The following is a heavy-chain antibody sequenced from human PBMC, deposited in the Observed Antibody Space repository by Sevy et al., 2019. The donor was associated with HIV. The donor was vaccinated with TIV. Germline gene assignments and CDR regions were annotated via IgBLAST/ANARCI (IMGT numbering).Heavy chain of an antibody. J-gene: IGHJ4*01. Sequence: GGSLRLSCAVSGFTVRSSHMTWIRQAPGKGLEWVSIIYSGGGTYLSDSVRGRFTISRDNSKNTLFLQMNSLRAEDTAVYYCARGGGSYCGVDCTRDFDSWGQGTVVTVSS. CDR1: GFTVRSSH. V-gene: IGHV3-66*01. CDR2: IYSGGGT. D-gene: IGHD2-21*02. CDR3: ARGGGSYCGVDCTRDFDS.